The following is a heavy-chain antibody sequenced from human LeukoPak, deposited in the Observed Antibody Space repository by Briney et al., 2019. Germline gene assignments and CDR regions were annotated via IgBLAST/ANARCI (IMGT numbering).Heavy chain of an antibody. V-gene: IGHV3-21*01. CDR3: ARDQDNYGSGVFDY. Sequence: GGSLRLSCAASGFTFSSHSMNWVRQAPGRGLEWVSSIRFTGSYIYYADSVKGRFTISRDNSKNTLYLQMNSLRAEDTAVYYCARDQDNYGSGVFDYWGQGTLVTVSS. J-gene: IGHJ4*02. CDR2: IRFTGSYI. D-gene: IGHD3-10*01. CDR1: GFTFSSHS.